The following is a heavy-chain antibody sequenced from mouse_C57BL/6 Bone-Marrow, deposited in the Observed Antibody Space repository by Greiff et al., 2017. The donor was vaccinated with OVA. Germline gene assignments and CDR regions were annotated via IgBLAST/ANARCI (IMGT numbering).Heavy chain of an antibody. CDR2: IDPNSGGT. V-gene: IGHV1-72*01. CDR1: GYTFTSYW. Sequence: QVQLQQSGAELVKPGASVKLSCKASGYTFTSYWMHWVKQRPGRGLEWIGRIDPNSGGTKYNEKFKSKATLTVDKPSSTAYMQLSSLTSEDSAVYYCAREGVYGYDEDYAMDYWGQGTSVTVSS. CDR3: AREGVYGYDEDYAMDY. J-gene: IGHJ4*01. D-gene: IGHD2-2*01.